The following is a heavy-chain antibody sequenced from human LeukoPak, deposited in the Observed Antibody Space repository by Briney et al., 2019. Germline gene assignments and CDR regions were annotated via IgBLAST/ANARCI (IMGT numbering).Heavy chain of an antibody. CDR3: ARLPQYCVTSTCSRNHIDH. D-gene: IGHD2-2*01. V-gene: IGHV4-34*01. CDR1: GGSLSGYY. J-gene: IGHJ4*02. Sequence: SETLSLTCAVYGGSLSGYYWSWIRQPPEKGLEWIGEINHGGSTNYNPSLKSRVTISVDTSNNRFCLKLSSVTAADTAVYYCARLPQYCVTSTCSRNHIDHWGQGTLVTVSS. CDR2: INHGGST.